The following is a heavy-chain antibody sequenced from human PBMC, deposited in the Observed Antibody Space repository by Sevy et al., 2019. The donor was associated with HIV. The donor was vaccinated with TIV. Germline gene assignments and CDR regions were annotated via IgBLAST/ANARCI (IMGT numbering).Heavy chain of an antibody. D-gene: IGHD3-10*01. Sequence: SQTLSLTCTVSGVSIINNNYFWGWIRQPPGKGLEWIGAIYYTGSTYYNSSLNSRITISIDNSRGQFSLDLTSVTAADTAVYYCARHFGGGGKRGLDVWGQGTTVTVSS. V-gene: IGHV4-39*01. CDR3: ARHFGGGGKRGLDV. CDR1: GVSIINNNYF. J-gene: IGHJ6*02. CDR2: IYYTGST.